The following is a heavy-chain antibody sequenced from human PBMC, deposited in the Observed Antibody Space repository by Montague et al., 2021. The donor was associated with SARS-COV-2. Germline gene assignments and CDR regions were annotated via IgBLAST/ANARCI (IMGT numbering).Heavy chain of an antibody. V-gene: IGHV4-39*01. CDR3: ARHYGDYSDNAFTI. D-gene: IGHD4-17*01. CDR2: VSYSGST. Sequence: SETLSLTCTVSGDSISCSNYYWGWIRQPPGKGLEWIVTVSYSGSTYYNASLKSRVTIYVDTSKNQFSLKLTSVTAADTAIYYCARHYGDYSDNAFTIWGQGTMVIVSS. CDR1: GDSISCSNYY. J-gene: IGHJ3*02.